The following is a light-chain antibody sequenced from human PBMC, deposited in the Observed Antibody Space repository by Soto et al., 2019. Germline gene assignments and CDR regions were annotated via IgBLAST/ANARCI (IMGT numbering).Light chain of an antibody. J-gene: IGKJ4*01. V-gene: IGKV1-39*01. CDR2: AAS. CDR3: QQSYSTPRT. Sequence: DIQMTQSPSSLSASVRDRVTITCRASQSISSYLNWYQQKPGKAPKLLIYAASSLQSGVPSRFSGSESGTYFTLTISSLQPEDSATYYCQQSYSTPRTFGGGTKVEIK. CDR1: QSISSY.